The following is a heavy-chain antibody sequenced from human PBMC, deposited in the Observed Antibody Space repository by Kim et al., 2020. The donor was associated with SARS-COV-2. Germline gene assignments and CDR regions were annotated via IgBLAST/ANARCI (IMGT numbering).Heavy chain of an antibody. J-gene: IGHJ4*02. CDR2: ILSKRDGGTT. CDR1: GFTFSNAW. Sequence: GGSLRLSCAASGFTFSNAWMFWVRRAPGKGLEWVGRILSKRDGGTTDYAAPVKGRFTISRDDSKNTVYLQMNSLKTVDTAVYYCTTVVRGVIWDYWGQGTLVTVSS. CDR3: TTVVRGVIWDY. V-gene: IGHV3-15*01. D-gene: IGHD3-10*01.